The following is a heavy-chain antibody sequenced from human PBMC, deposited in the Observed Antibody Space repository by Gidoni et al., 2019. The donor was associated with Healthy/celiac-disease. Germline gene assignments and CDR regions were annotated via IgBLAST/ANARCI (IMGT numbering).Heavy chain of an antibody. D-gene: IGHD6-6*01. Sequence: QVQLPESGPGLVQPSETLSLTCTVSGGSISSYYWSWIRQPPGKGLEWIGYIYYSGSTNYNPSLKSRVTISVDTSKNQFSLKLSSVTAADTAVYYCARETRYYFDYWGQGTLVTVSS. CDR2: IYYSGST. J-gene: IGHJ4*02. CDR3: ARETRYYFDY. CDR1: GGSISSYY. V-gene: IGHV4-59*01.